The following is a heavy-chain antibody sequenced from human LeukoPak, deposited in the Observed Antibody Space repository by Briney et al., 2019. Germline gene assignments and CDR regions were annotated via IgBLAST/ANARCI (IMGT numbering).Heavy chain of an antibody. D-gene: IGHD3-3*01. V-gene: IGHV3-30*18. CDR3: AKDSGSAYDFWSGYYTPLYYYYYGMDV. CDR2: ISYDGSNK. Sequence: GGSLRLSCAASGFTFSSYGMHWVRQAPGKGLEWVAVISYDGSNKYYADSVKGRFTISRDNSKNTLYLQMNSLRAEDTAVYYCAKDSGSAYDFWSGYYTPLYYYYYGMDVWAKGPRSPSP. J-gene: IGHJ6*02. CDR1: GFTFSSYG.